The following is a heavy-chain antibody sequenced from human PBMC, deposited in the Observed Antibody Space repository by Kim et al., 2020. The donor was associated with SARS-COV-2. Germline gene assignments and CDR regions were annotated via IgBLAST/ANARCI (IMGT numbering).Heavy chain of an antibody. CDR3: AKLGLEGSGAVGRDY. D-gene: IGHD3-10*01. V-gene: IGHV3-43*02. CDR1: GFTFDDYA. CDR2: ISGDGGST. J-gene: IGHJ4*02. Sequence: GGSLRLSCAASGFTFDDYAMHWVRQAPGKGLEWVSLISGDGGSTYYADSVKGRFTISRDNSKNSLYLQMNSLRTEDTALYYCAKLGLEGSGAVGRDYWGQGPRVTFSS.